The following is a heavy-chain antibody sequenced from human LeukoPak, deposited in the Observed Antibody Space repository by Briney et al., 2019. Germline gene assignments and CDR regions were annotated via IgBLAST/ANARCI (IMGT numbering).Heavy chain of an antibody. D-gene: IGHD6-13*01. Sequence: GGSLRLSCAASRFSFSSYGMHWVRQAPGKGLEWVAFIRYDGSNQYYADSVKGRFTISRDNAKNTLYLQMNSLRAEDTAVYYCAREEGVAAATTYYYYGMDVWGQGTTVTVSS. J-gene: IGHJ6*02. CDR1: RFSFSSYG. CDR2: IRYDGSNQ. V-gene: IGHV3-30*02. CDR3: AREEGVAAATTYYYYGMDV.